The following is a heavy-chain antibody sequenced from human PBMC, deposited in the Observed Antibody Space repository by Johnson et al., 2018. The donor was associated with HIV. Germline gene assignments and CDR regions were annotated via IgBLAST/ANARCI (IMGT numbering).Heavy chain of an antibody. CDR1: GFTFDAYG. Sequence: QLVESGGGVVRPGGSLSLSCAASGFTFDAYGMSWVRQAPGKGQVWVDGINWTGGSTGYADPVKGRFTISRDNAKNSLYLQRNSLRAEYTALYYCARVMTGTISAGGDAFDIWGQGTMVTVSS. CDR2: INWTGGST. J-gene: IGHJ3*02. V-gene: IGHV3-20*04. D-gene: IGHD3-16*01. CDR3: ARVMTGTISAGGDAFDI.